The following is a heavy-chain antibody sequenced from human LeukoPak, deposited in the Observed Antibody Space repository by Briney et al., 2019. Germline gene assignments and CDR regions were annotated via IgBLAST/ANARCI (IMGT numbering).Heavy chain of an antibody. CDR2: ISSSSSYI. CDR1: GFTFSSYS. CDR3: ARDGTAACHVTILIEDTAPWVWWLPQIDY. D-gene: IGHD5-12*01. V-gene: IGHV3-21*01. Sequence: GGSLRLSCAASGFTFSSYSMNWVRQAPGKGLEWVSSISSSSSYIYYADSVKGRFTISRDNAKNSLYLQMNSLRAEDTAVYYCARDGTAACHVTILIEDTAPWVWWLPQIDYWGQGTLVTVSS. J-gene: IGHJ4*02.